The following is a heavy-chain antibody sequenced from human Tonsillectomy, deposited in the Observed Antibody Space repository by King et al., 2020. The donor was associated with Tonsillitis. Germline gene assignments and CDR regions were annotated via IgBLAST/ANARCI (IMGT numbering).Heavy chain of an antibody. Sequence: VQLVESGGGLIQPGGSLRLSCAASGFTFSSYAMNWVRQAPGKGLEWVSGISGSGGSTYYADSVKGRFAISRDNSKNTLYLQMNSLRAEDTAVYYCAKDLDFLSPHSMYVCGQGTTVTVSS. CDR1: GFTFSSYA. V-gene: IGHV3-23*04. CDR3: AKDLDFLSPHSMYV. D-gene: IGHD3-3*01. CDR2: ISGSGGST. J-gene: IGHJ6*02.